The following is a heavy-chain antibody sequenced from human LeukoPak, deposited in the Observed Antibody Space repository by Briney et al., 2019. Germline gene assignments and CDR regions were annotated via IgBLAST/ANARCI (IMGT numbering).Heavy chain of an antibody. CDR3: ARTRYYYNSRSYGAPYYFDY. D-gene: IGHD3-10*01. J-gene: IGHJ4*02. V-gene: IGHV4-39*01. CDR1: GGSISTNTYY. Sequence: SETLSLTCTVSGGSISTNTYYWVWIRQPPGKGLEWIGSMSYGGTTYYNPSLKSRVTISVDTSKNQFSLKLSSVTAADTAVYYCARTRYYYNSRSYGAPYYFDYWGQGTLVTVSS. CDR2: MSYGGTT.